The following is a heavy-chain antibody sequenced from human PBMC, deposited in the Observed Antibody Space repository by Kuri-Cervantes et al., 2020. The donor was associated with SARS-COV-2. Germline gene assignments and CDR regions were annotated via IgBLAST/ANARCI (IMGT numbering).Heavy chain of an antibody. CDR2: LTNDGSDA. CDR1: GLTLRSYW. D-gene: IGHD3-10*01. CDR3: ARDRPSTYYGSWSSLDAFDI. Sequence: GESLETSCVALGLTLRSYWMHWVRQAPGKGLVWDSRLTNDGSDAIFADSVKGRFTISRDNAKNMLYLYMNSLRADDTAVYYCARDRPSTYYGSWSSLDAFDIWGQGTMVTVSS. J-gene: IGHJ3*02. V-gene: IGHV3-74*01.